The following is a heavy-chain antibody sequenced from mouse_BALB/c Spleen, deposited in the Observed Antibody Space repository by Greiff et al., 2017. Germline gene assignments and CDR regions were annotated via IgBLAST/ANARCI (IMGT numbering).Heavy chain of an antibody. CDR1: GFTFSSYA. J-gene: IGHJ1*01. CDR3: ARQGGYFDV. V-gene: IGHV5-9-3*01. Sequence: EVQLVESGGGLVKPGGSLKLSCAASGFTFSSYAMSWVRQTPEKRLEWVATISSGGSYTYYPDSVKGRFTISRDNAKNTLYLQMSSLRSEDTAMYYGARQGGYFDVWGAGTTVTVSS. CDR2: ISSGGSYT.